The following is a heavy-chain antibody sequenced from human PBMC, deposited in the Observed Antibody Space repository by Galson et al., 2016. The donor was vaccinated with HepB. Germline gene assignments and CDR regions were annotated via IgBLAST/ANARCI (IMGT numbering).Heavy chain of an antibody. CDR1: GFTFRNYA. D-gene: IGHD6-19*01. CDR2: IDGPTPNT. V-gene: IGHV3-23*01. Sequence: LRLSCAASGFTFRNYALSWVRRAPGKGLEWVSHIDGPTPNTHYADSVRGRFSIYRGNSRDTLYLQMDSLTAEDSAIYYCTTWLSHHFDYWGQGTRVTVSS. J-gene: IGHJ4*02. CDR3: TTWLSHHFDY.